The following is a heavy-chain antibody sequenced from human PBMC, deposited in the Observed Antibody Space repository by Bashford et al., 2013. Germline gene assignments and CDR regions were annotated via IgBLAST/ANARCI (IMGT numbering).Heavy chain of an antibody. V-gene: IGHV3-23*01. D-gene: IGHD2-8*01. Sequence: WVRQAPGKGLEWVSAISGNSDTRYYADSVKGRFTIFKDNSKNTLYLQMNGLTAADTAVYYCAKGSFMAQSKTSNSWGQGTLVTVSS. CDR2: ISGNSDTR. J-gene: IGHJ5*02. CDR3: AKGSFMAQSKTSNS.